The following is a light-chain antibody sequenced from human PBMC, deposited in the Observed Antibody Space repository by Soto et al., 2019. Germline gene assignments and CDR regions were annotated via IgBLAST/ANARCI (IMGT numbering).Light chain of an antibody. V-gene: IGKV3-20*01. CDR1: QSVSSSY. Sequence: EIVLTQSPGTLSLSPGERATLSCRASQSVSSSYLACYQQKPGQAPRLLIYGASNRATGIPDRFSGSGSETDFTLTISRLEPEDFAVYYCQQYSRSPRTFGQGTKVDIK. CDR2: GAS. CDR3: QQYSRSPRT. J-gene: IGKJ1*01.